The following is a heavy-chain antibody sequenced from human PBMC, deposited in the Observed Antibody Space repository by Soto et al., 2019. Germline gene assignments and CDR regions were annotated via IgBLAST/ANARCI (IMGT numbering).Heavy chain of an antibody. CDR3: ARQFLEWSYYFDY. V-gene: IGHV1-2*04. J-gene: IGHJ4*02. CDR1: GYTFTGYY. D-gene: IGHD3-3*01. CDR2: INPNSGGT. Sequence: ASVKVSCKASGYTFTGYYMHWVRQAPGQGLEWMGWINPNSGGTNYAQKFQGWVTMTRDTSISTAYMELSRLRSDDTAVYYCARQFLEWSYYFDYWGREPWSPSPQ.